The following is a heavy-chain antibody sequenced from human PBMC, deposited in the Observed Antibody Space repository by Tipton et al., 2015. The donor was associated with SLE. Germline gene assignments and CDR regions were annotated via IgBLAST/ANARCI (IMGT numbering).Heavy chain of an antibody. Sequence: GSLRLSCAASGFTFSSYEMNWVRQAPGKGLEWVSYISSSGSTIYYADSVKGRFTISRDNAKNSLYLQMNSLRAEDTAVYYCARRLAAFDIWGQGTMVPVSS. CDR1: GFTFSSYE. CDR2: ISSSGSTI. V-gene: IGHV3-48*03. D-gene: IGHD6-19*01. CDR3: ARRLAAFDI. J-gene: IGHJ3*02.